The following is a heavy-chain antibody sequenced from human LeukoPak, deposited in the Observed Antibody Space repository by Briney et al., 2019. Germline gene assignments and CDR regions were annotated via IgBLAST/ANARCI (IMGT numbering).Heavy chain of an antibody. D-gene: IGHD3-10*01. V-gene: IGHV4-31*03. CDR1: GGSISSGGYY. CDR3: ARSRNMVRERGHFDY. Sequence: SETLSLTCTVSGGSISSGGYYWSWIRQHPGKGLEWIGYIYYSGSTYYNPSLKSRVTISVDTSKNQFSLKLSSVTAADTAVYYCARSRNMVRERGHFDYWGQGTLVTVSS. J-gene: IGHJ4*02. CDR2: IYYSGST.